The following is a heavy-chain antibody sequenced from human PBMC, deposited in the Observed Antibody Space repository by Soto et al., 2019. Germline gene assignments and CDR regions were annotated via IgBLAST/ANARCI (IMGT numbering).Heavy chain of an antibody. CDR3: AKGRDSFSWLGQYFHH. J-gene: IGHJ1*01. Sequence: GGSLRLSCAASGFTFSSYAMTWVRQAPGKGLEWVSAISASGGSTFYADSVKGRFTISRDNSENTLYLQMNSLRAEDTALYYCAKGRDSFSWLGQYFHHWGQGTLVTVSS. CDR1: GFTFSSYA. V-gene: IGHV3-23*01. CDR2: ISASGGST. D-gene: IGHD6-13*01.